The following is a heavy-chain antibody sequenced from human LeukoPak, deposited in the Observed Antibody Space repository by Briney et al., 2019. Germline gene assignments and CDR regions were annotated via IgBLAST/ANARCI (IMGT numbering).Heavy chain of an antibody. Sequence: SETLSLTCTVSGGSISSYYWSWIRQPPGKGLEWIGYIYYSGSTNCNPSLKSRVTISVDTSKNQFSLKLSSVTAADTAVYHCARGVGLSGYYYYGMDVWGQGTTVTVSS. CDR3: ARGVGLSGYYYYGMDV. CDR2: IYYSGST. J-gene: IGHJ6*02. CDR1: GGSISSYY. D-gene: IGHD3-10*01. V-gene: IGHV4-59*01.